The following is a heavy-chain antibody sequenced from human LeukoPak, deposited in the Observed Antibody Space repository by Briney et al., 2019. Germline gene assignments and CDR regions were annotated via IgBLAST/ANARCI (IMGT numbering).Heavy chain of an antibody. CDR1: GFTFSSYS. CDR3: ARGVAYYYDSSGYHDFDY. CDR2: ISSSSSTI. V-gene: IGHV3-48*04. J-gene: IGHJ4*02. D-gene: IGHD3-22*01. Sequence: PGGSLRLSCAASGFTFSSYSMNWVRQAPGKGLEWVSYISSSSSTIYYADSVKGRFTISRDNAKNSLYLQMNSLRAEDTAVYYCARGVAYYYDSSGYHDFDYWGQGTLVTVSS.